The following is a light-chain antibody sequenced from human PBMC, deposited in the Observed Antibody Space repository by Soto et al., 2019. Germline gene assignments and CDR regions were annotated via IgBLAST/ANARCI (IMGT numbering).Light chain of an antibody. CDR3: QQFGTSPYT. Sequence: VLTQSPGTLSLSAGERATLSCRASQSVVYSYLTWYQQKPGQAPRLLIYGASKMASGTSDRFSGSGSGTDFSLTISRLEPEDFAIYYCQQFGTSPYTFGRGTTLEIK. J-gene: IGKJ2*01. CDR2: GAS. V-gene: IGKV3-20*01. CDR1: QSVVYSY.